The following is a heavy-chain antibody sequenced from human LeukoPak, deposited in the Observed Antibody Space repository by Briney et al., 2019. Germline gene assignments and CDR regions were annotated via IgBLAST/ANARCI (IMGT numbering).Heavy chain of an antibody. CDR3: ARDRGFGLRPNAFDI. Sequence: SETLSLTCTVSGGSISSYYWSWIRQPPGKGLEWIGYIYYSGSTNYNPSLKSRVTISVDTSKNQFSLKLSSVTAADTAVYYCARDRGFGLRPNAFDIWGQGTMVTVSS. CDR1: GGSISSYY. D-gene: IGHD3/OR15-3a*01. CDR2: IYYSGST. V-gene: IGHV4-59*12. J-gene: IGHJ3*02.